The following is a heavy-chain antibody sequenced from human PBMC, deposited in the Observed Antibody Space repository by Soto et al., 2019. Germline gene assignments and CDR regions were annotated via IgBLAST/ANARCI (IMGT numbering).Heavy chain of an antibody. CDR3: ATPGRRDRYDFDS. V-gene: IGHV3-74*01. Sequence: DVQLVESGGGLVQPGGSLRLSCTVSGDTFSNFWMHWIRQPPGWGLVWVSRMNPDGRSIGYADSVKGRFTISRDNTRNTVYLQMTGLRVEDTGVYYLATPGRRDRYDFDSWGQGTLVTVSS. J-gene: IGHJ4*02. CDR2: MNPDGRSI. CDR1: GDTFSNFW. D-gene: IGHD3-3*01.